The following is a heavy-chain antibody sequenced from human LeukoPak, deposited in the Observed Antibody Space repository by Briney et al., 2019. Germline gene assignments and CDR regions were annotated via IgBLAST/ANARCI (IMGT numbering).Heavy chain of an antibody. J-gene: IGHJ5*02. Sequence: GGSLRLSCAASGFTFSSYAMSWVRQAPGKGLEWVSAISGSRSTYYADSVKGRFTISRDNSKNTLCLQMNSLRAEDTAVYYCAKGPYSGFSWGQGTLVTVSS. D-gene: IGHD1-26*01. CDR1: GFTFSSYA. CDR3: AKGPYSGFS. CDR2: ISGSRST. V-gene: IGHV3-23*01.